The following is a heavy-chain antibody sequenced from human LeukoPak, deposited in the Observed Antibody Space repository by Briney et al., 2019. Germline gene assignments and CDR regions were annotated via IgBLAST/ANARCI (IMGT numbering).Heavy chain of an antibody. V-gene: IGHV1-2*06. CDR2: IILNNGAT. D-gene: IGHD1-14*01. J-gene: IGHJ4*02. CDR1: GFTFTDYY. Sequence: GASVKVSCKASGFTFTDYYLHWVRQAPGQGLEWMGRIILNNGATNCARKFQGRVTLTRDTSISTAYMELSRQTSDDTAVYYCATDGGNHNFDYWGQGTLVTVSS. CDR3: ATDGGNHNFDY.